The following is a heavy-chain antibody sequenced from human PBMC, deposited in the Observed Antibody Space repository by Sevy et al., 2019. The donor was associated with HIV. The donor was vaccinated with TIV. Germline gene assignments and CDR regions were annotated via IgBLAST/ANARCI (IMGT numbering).Heavy chain of an antibody. D-gene: IGHD3-10*01. V-gene: IGHV5-51*01. Sequence: GESLKISCKGSGYSFTSYWIGWVRPMPGKGLEWMGIIYPGDSDTRYSPSFQGRVTISADKSISTAYLQWSSLKASDTAMYYCARCLRFGELFRNAAFDIWGQGTMVTVSS. CDR1: GYSFTSYW. CDR3: ARCLRFGELFRNAAFDI. CDR2: IYPGDSDT. J-gene: IGHJ3*02.